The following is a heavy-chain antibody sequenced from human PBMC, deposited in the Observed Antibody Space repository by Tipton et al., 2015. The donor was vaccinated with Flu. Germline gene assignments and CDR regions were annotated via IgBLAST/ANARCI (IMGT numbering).Heavy chain of an antibody. CDR2: ISDDGSKI. V-gene: IGHV3-30*04. CDR3: ASRDGFKPD. Sequence: RSLRLSCAASGFTFRNYAMFWVRQAPGKGLDWVAVISDDGSKIYYADSVKGRFTISRDNSKNTLYLQMNSLGAEDTAVYYCASRDGFKPDWGQGTLVTVSS. CDR1: GFTFRNYA. J-gene: IGHJ4*02. D-gene: IGHD5-24*01.